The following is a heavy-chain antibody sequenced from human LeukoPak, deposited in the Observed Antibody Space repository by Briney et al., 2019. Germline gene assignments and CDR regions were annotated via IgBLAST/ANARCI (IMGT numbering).Heavy chain of an antibody. Sequence: SETLSLTCAVSGGSISSSNWWSWVRQPPGKGLEWIGEIYHSGSTNYNPSLKSRVTISVDKSKNQFSLKLSSVTAADTAVYYCARRETDYGGNSNFDYWGQGTLVTVSS. J-gene: IGHJ4*02. CDR2: IYHSGST. V-gene: IGHV4-4*02. CDR3: ARRETDYGGNSNFDY. CDR1: GGSISSSNW. D-gene: IGHD4-23*01.